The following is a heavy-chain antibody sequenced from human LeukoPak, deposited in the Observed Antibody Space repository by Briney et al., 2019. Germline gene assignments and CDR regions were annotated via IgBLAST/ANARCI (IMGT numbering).Heavy chain of an antibody. D-gene: IGHD5-24*01. V-gene: IGHV4-31*03. CDR2: IYHSGST. CDR3: AREARGMTTNAHDAFDI. J-gene: IGHJ3*02. CDR1: GGSITGGDYH. Sequence: SETLSLTCTVSGGSITGGDYHWRWIRQFPGKGLEWIGYIYHSGSTYYNPSLKSRLFISVDTSKNQFSLKLTSLTAADTAVYYCAREARGMTTNAHDAFDIWGQGTMVTVSS.